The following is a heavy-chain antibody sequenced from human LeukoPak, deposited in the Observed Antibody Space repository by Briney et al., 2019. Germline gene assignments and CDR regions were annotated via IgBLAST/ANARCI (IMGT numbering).Heavy chain of an antibody. CDR2: IYYSGST. J-gene: IGHJ4*02. CDR3: AEGSGWYDY. Sequence: PSETLSLTCTVSGGSISSYYWSWIRQPPGKGLEWIGYIYYSGSTNYNPSLKSRVTISVDTSKNQFSLKLSSVTAADTAVYYCAEGSGWYDYWGQGTLVTVSS. CDR1: GGSISSYY. V-gene: IGHV4-59*12. D-gene: IGHD6-19*01.